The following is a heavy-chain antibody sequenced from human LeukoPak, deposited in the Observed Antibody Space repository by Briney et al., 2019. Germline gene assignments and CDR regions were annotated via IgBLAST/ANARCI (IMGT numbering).Heavy chain of an antibody. V-gene: IGHV4-4*02. CDR2: IYHSGST. D-gene: IGHD3-16*01. Sequence: KASETLSLTCAVSGASISSSNWLSWVRQPPGKGLEWIGEIYHSGSTNYNPSLKSRVTISVDNSKNQFSLKMSSMTAADTAVYYCARVSYERFDPWGQGTLVTVSS. J-gene: IGHJ5*02. CDR3: ARVSYERFDP. CDR1: GASISSSNW.